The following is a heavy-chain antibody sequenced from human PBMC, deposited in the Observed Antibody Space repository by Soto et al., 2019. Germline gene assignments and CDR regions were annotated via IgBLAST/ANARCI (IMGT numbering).Heavy chain of an antibody. V-gene: IGHV4-39*01. CDR1: GGSISSSSYY. CDR3: ARHVFNAGPDVLLWFGETEKDY. D-gene: IGHD3-10*01. J-gene: IGHJ4*02. CDR2: IYYSGST. Sequence: QLQLQESGPGLVKPSETLSLTCTVSGGSISSSSYYWGWIRQPPGKGLEWIGSIYYSGSTYYNPSLESRVTISVDTYKNQFSLKLSSVTAADTAVYYCARHVFNAGPDVLLWFGETEKDYWGQGTLVTVSS.